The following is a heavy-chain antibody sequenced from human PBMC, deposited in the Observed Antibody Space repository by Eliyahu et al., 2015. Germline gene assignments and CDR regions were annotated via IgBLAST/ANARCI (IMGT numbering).Heavy chain of an antibody. D-gene: IGHD6-6*01. CDR3: AKGGAVEYGSSSIHYYYGMDV. CDR1: LYTFXGYY. Sequence: QVQLVQSGAEVKKPGASVRVSCKTSLYTFXGYYLHWWRQAPGQGLEWMGWINPYNGDTKSTQKFQGRVTMTRDTSVSTAYVELRGLTSDDSAVYYCAKGGAVEYGSSSIHYYYGMDVWGQGTKLTVSS. CDR2: INPYNGDT. V-gene: IGHV1-2*02. J-gene: IGHJ6*02.